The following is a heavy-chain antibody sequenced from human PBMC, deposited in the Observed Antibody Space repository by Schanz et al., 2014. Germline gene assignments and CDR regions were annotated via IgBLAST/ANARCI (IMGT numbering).Heavy chain of an antibody. Sequence: EVQLVESGGGLVKPGRSLRLSCAASGFNISTYGMHWIRQAPGKGLEWVSYISSSGSYTNYADSVKGRFTTSRDNGKKSMYLQMNSLRAEDTAVYYCARLDSSSWYPRYWGQGTLVTVSS. J-gene: IGHJ4*02. CDR3: ARLDSSSWYPRY. CDR1: GFNISTYG. V-gene: IGHV3-21*05. CDR2: ISSSGSYT. D-gene: IGHD6-13*01.